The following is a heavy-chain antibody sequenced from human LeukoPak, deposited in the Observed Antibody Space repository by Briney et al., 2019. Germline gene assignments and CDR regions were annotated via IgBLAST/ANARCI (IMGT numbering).Heavy chain of an antibody. Sequence: PGGSLRLSCAASGFTFSSYSMNWVRQAPGKGLEWVSSISSSSSYIYYADSVKGRFTISRDNAKNSLYLQMNSLRAEDTAVYYCARVVWFGETIDYWGQGTLVTVSS. V-gene: IGHV3-21*01. CDR3: ARVVWFGETIDY. CDR2: ISSSSSYI. J-gene: IGHJ4*02. CDR1: GFTFSSYS. D-gene: IGHD3-10*01.